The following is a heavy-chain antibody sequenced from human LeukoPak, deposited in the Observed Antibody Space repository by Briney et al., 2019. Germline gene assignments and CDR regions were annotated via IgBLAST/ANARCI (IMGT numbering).Heavy chain of an antibody. Sequence: PGGSLRLSCAASGFTFSSYAMSWVRQAPGKGLGWVSGISGAGGSTYYADSVKGRFTISRDNSKDTLYLQMNSLRAEDTATYYCVKLRTGTATNFDYWGQGTLVTVSS. CDR1: GFTFSSYA. CDR3: VKLRTGTATNFDY. D-gene: IGHD1-1*01. V-gene: IGHV3-23*01. J-gene: IGHJ4*02. CDR2: ISGAGGST.